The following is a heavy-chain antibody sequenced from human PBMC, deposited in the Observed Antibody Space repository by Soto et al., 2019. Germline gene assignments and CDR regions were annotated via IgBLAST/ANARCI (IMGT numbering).Heavy chain of an antibody. V-gene: IGHV3-21*01. CDR2: ISSSSSYI. CDR3: ARESSYYYDSSGYDAFEI. D-gene: IGHD3-22*01. J-gene: IGHJ3*02. Sequence: GGSLRLSCAASGFTFSSYSMNWVRQAPGKGLEWVSSISSSSSYIYYADSVKGRFTISRDNAKNSLYLQMNSLRAEDTAVYYCARESSYYYDSSGYDAFEIWGQGTMVTVSS. CDR1: GFTFSSYS.